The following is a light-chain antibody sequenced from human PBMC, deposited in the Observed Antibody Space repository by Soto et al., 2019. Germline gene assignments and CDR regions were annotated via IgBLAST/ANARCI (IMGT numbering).Light chain of an antibody. Sequence: DIQMTQSPSSLSASVGDRVTITCRASQSISTYLYWYQQKPGKAPKVLIYATSSLHSGVPSRFSGSGSETEFTLTISSPQPEDFATYICQETDSTPLTFRGGTKVEIK. J-gene: IGKJ4*01. CDR1: QSISTY. V-gene: IGKV1-39*01. CDR3: QETDSTPLT. CDR2: ATS.